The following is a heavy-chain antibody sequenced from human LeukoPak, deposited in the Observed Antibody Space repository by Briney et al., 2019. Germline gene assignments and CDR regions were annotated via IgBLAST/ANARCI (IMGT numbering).Heavy chain of an antibody. J-gene: IGHJ5*02. Sequence: SVKVSCKASGGTFSRYAISWVRQAPGQGLEWMGRIIPIFGTANYAQKFQGRVTITTDESTSTAYMELSSLRAEDTAAYYCARGSGTNWFDPWGQGTLVTVSS. V-gene: IGHV1-69*05. CDR3: ARGSGTNWFDP. CDR1: GGTFSRYA. CDR2: IIPIFGTA. D-gene: IGHD1-26*01.